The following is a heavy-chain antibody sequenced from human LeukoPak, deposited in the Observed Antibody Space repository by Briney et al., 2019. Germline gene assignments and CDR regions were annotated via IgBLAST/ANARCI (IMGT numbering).Heavy chain of an antibody. V-gene: IGHV3-21*01. CDR3: AREMATEAFDY. CDR1: GFIFSSYS. J-gene: IGHJ4*02. CDR2: ISSSGSYM. Sequence: PGGSLRLSCAASGFIFSSYSMNWVRQAPVKGLEWVSSISSSGSYMYYADSVKGRFTISRDNTKNSLYLQMNSLRAEDTAVYYCAREMATEAFDYWGQGTLVTVSS. D-gene: IGHD5-24*01.